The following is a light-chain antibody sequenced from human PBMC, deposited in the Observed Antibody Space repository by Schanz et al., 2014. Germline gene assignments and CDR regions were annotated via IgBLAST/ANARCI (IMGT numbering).Light chain of an antibody. V-gene: IGKV1-39*01. CDR1: QSISTY. CDR2: DAS. Sequence: DIQMTQSPSSLSASVGDRVTITCRASQSISTYLNWYQQKPGKAPKVLIYDASNLESGVPSRFSGSGSGTDFTLTISSLQPEDFATYYCQHLHTYPPITFGPGTRLEIK. J-gene: IGKJ5*01. CDR3: QHLHTYPPIT.